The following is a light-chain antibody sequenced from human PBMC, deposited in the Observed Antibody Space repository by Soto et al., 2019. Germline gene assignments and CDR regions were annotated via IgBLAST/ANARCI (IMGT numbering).Light chain of an antibody. V-gene: IGKV1-9*01. CDR1: QGISSY. CDR3: QQLNSYPIT. J-gene: IGKJ5*01. CDR2: AAS. Sequence: DIEMTQSPSPRSASRGDRVTLXXRASQGISSYLAWYQQKPGKAPKXLIYAASNLQSGVPSRFSGSGAGTDFTLTISSLQPEDFATYYCQQLNSYPITFGQGTRLEIK.